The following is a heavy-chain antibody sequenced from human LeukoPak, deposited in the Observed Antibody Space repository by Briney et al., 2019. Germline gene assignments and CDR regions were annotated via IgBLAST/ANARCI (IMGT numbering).Heavy chain of an antibody. CDR1: GGSFSGYY. CDR3: AIAVAGTDRKRYFDY. CDR2: INHSGST. J-gene: IGHJ4*02. D-gene: IGHD6-19*01. Sequence: SETLSLTCAVYGGSFSGYYWSWIRQPPGKGLEWIGEINHSGSTNYNPSLKSRVTISVDTSKNQFSLKLSSVTAADTAVYYCAIAVAGTDRKRYFDYWGQGTLVTVSS. V-gene: IGHV4-34*01.